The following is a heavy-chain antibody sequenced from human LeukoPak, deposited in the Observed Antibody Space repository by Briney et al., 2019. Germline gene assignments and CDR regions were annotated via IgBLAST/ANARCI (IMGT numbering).Heavy chain of an antibody. CDR3: ARNFRTYSGSYRHFDY. Sequence: GASVKVSCKASGYTFTSYSISWVRQAPGQGLEWMGWISAYNGNTNYAQKLQGRVTMTTDTSTSTAYMELRSLRSDDTAVYYCARNFRTYSGSYRHFDYWGQGTLVTVSS. D-gene: IGHD1-26*01. V-gene: IGHV1-18*01. CDR2: ISAYNGNT. CDR1: GYTFTSYS. J-gene: IGHJ4*02.